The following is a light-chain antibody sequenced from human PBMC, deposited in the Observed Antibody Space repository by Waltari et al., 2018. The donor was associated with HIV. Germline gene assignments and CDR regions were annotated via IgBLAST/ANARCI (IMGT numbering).Light chain of an antibody. J-gene: IGLJ3*02. CDR3: CSYAGNYTLV. Sequence: QSALTQPRSVSGSPGQSVTISCTGTSSDVGGYNSFSWYQQHPGKAPKFMIYDVSKRPSGVPDRFSGSKSGNTASLTISGLQAEDEADYYCCSYAGNYTLVFGGGTKLTVL. CDR1: SSDVGGYNS. CDR2: DVS. V-gene: IGLV2-11*01.